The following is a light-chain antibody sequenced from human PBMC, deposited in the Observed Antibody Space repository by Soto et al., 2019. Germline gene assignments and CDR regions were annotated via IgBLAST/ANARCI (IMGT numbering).Light chain of an antibody. V-gene: IGLV4-60*02. CDR3: ETWDSNPHV. CDR1: SGHSSYI. Sequence: QSVLTQSSSASASLGSSVKLTCTLSSGHSSYIIAWHQQQPGKAPRYLMKLEGSGSYNKGSGVPDRFSGSSSGADRYLTISNLQFEDEADYYCETWDSNPHVFGTGTKVTVL. CDR2: LEGSGSY. J-gene: IGLJ1*01.